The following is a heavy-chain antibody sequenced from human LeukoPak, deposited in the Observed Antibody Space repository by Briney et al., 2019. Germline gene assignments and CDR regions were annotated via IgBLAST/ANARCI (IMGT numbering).Heavy chain of an antibody. V-gene: IGHV1-18*01. Sequence: GASVKVSCKAAGYTFTSYGISWVRQAPGQGLEWMGWISAYNGNTNYAQKLQGRVTMTTDTSTSTAYMELRSLRSDDTAVYYCARDPPYFPWNANDAFDIWGQGTMVTVSS. CDR1: GYTFTSYG. D-gene: IGHD1-1*01. J-gene: IGHJ3*02. CDR2: ISAYNGNT. CDR3: ARDPPYFPWNANDAFDI.